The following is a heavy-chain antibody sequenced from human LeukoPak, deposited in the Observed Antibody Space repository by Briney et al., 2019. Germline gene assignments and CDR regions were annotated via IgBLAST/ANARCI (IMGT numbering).Heavy chain of an antibody. CDR1: GFTVSSSY. V-gene: IGHV3-66*01. J-gene: IGHJ4*02. D-gene: IGHD5-18*01. CDR2: IYSGGSI. CDR3: ASPGSVGDTGMPDY. Sequence: GGSLRLSCAASGFTVSSSYMSWVRQAPGKGLEWVSVIYSGGSIYYADSVKGRFTISRDNAKNSLYLQMNSLRAEDTAVYYCASPGSVGDTGMPDYWGQGTLVTVSS.